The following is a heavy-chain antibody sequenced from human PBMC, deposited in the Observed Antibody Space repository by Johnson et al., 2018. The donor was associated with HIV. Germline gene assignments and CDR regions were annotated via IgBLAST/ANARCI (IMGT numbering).Heavy chain of an antibody. Sequence: VQLVESGGGLVQPGGSLRLSCAASGFTLRNCAINWGRRAPGKGLEWVSQITRTDLRTFYADFVRGRFNISRDNSKNTVYPQMNSRRAEDTVMYYCATDRGGSCSSWVAFDIWGQGKIVTVSS. J-gene: IGHJ3*02. V-gene: IGHV3-23*04. CDR1: GFTLRNCA. CDR3: ATDRGGSCSSWVAFDI. D-gene: IGHD2-15*01. CDR2: ITRTDLRT.